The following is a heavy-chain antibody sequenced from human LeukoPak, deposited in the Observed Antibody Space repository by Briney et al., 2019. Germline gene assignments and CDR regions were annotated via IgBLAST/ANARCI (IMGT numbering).Heavy chain of an antibody. CDR3: ARARRAGTILDY. CDR1: GDSVSSDSAA. D-gene: IGHD1-1*01. V-gene: IGHV6-1*01. CDR2: TYYRSKWSS. J-gene: IGHJ4*02. Sequence: SQTLSLTCAISGDSVSSDSAAWIWVRQSPSRGLEWLGRTYYRSKWSSDYALSVKSRLTINPDTSRNQFSLQLQSVNSDDTAVYYCARARRAGTILDYWGQGTLVTVSS.